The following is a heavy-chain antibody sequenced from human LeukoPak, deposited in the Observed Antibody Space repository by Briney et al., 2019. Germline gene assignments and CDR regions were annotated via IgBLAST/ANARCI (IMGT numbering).Heavy chain of an antibody. CDR2: IYYSGST. D-gene: IGHD3-10*01. Sequence: PSETLSLTCTVSGGSIGRSSYYWGWIRQPPGKGLEWIGSIYYSGSTYYNPSLKSRVTISVDTSKNQFSLKLSSVTAADTAVYYCARDGLYVSGSYFHIDYWGQGTLVTVSS. CDR1: GGSIGRSSYY. V-gene: IGHV4-39*07. J-gene: IGHJ4*02. CDR3: ARDGLYVSGSYFHIDY.